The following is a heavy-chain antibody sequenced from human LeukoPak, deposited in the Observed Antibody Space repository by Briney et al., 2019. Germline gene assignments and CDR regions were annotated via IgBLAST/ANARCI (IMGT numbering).Heavy chain of an antibody. CDR3: ARDRTPPPGPDAFDI. V-gene: IGHV1-18*01. CDR1: GYTFTSYG. Sequence: ASVKVSCKASGYTFTSYGISWVRQAPGQGLEWMGWISAYNGNTNYAQKLQGRVTMTTDTSTSTAYTELRSLRSDDTAVYYCARDRTPPPGPDAFDIWGQGTMVTVSS. J-gene: IGHJ3*02. D-gene: IGHD4-23*01. CDR2: ISAYNGNT.